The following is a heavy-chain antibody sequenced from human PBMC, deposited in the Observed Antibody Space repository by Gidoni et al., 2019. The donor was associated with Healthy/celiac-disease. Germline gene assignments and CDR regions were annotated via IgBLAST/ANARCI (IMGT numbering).Heavy chain of an antibody. CDR1: GGTFSSYA. CDR3: ARGAGYYYDSSGYYYDY. J-gene: IGHJ4*02. V-gene: IGHV1-69*01. Sequence: QVQLVQSGAAVKKPGSSVKVSCKASGGTFSSYAISWVRQAPGQGLEWMGGIIPILGTANYAQKFQGRVTITADESTSTAYMELSSRRSEDTAVYYCARGAGYYYDSSGYYYDYWGQGTLVTVSS. CDR2: IIPILGTA. D-gene: IGHD3-22*01.